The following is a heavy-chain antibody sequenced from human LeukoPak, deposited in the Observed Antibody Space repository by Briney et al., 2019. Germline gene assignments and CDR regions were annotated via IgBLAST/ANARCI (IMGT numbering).Heavy chain of an antibody. J-gene: IGHJ4*02. Sequence: AGGSLRLSCAASGFTFSSYWMSWVRQAPGKGLEWVATIKPDGSESYYVDSVKGRFTISRDNAKDSLYLQMDGLRAEDTAVYYCARVRGYYYGSGSYYTTTYYFDYWGQGTLVTVSS. V-gene: IGHV3-7*01. D-gene: IGHD3-10*01. CDR2: IKPDGSES. CDR3: ARVRGYYYGSGSYYTTTYYFDY. CDR1: GFTFSSYW.